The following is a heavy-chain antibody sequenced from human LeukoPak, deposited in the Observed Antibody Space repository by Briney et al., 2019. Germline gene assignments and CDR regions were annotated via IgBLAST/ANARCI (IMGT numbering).Heavy chain of an antibody. Sequence: PGGSLRLSCAASGFTVSSYYMSWVRQAPGKGLEWVSVIYNDGRTDYADSVKGRFTISRDNSKNTLNLQMNSLRAEDTAVYYCARSAKHSSGFHYSYGMDVWGQGTTVTVSS. CDR2: IYNDGRT. V-gene: IGHV3-53*01. CDR3: ARSAKHSSGFHYSYGMDV. J-gene: IGHJ6*02. CDR1: GFTVSSYY. D-gene: IGHD6-19*01.